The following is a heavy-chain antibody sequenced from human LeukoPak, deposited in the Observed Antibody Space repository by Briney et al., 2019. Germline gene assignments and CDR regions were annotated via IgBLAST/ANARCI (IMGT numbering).Heavy chain of an antibody. V-gene: IGHV3-73*01. Sequence: GGSLKLSCAASGFTFSGSDMHRVRQASGKGLEWVGRIRIKTNSYATAYAASVKGRFTISRDDSKNTAYLQMNSLKTEDTAVYYCTTLDFDYWGQGTPVTVSS. CDR2: IRIKTNSYAT. CDR3: TTLDFDY. CDR1: GFTFSGSD. J-gene: IGHJ4*02.